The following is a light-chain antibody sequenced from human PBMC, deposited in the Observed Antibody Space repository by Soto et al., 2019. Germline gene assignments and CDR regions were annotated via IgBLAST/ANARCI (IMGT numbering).Light chain of an antibody. CDR1: QSVSSN. CDR3: QQYSNWPRT. Sequence: EIVMTQSPATLSVSPGERVTLSCRASQSVSSNLAWYHQKPGQAPRLLIYDTSARATGIPARFSGSGSGTEFTLTISSLQSEDFAIYYCQQYSNWPRTFGQGTKVEIK. V-gene: IGKV3-15*01. CDR2: DTS. J-gene: IGKJ1*01.